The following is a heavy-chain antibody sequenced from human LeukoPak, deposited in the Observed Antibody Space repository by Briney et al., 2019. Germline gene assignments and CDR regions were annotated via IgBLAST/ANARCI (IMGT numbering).Heavy chain of an antibody. CDR1: GFTFDDYA. J-gene: IGHJ4*02. V-gene: IGHV3-9*03. CDR2: ISWNSGSI. Sequence: GGSLRLSCAASGFTFDDYAMHWVRQAPGKGLEWVSGISWNSGSIGYADCVKGRFTISRDNAKNSLYLQMNSLRAEDMALYYCAKAVAGRLYYFDYWGQETLVTVSS. D-gene: IGHD6-19*01. CDR3: AKAVAGRLYYFDY.